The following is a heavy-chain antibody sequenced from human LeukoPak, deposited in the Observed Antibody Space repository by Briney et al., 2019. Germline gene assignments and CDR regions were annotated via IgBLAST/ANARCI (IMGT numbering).Heavy chain of an antibody. J-gene: IGHJ4*02. V-gene: IGHV4-39*01. Sequence: PSETLSLTCTDSGGSISNSGYFWGWIRQPPGKGLEWIGSIDYSGKTYYNPSLRSRVTISVDTSKNQFSLKLTSVTAADTAVYFCARLVPVPRPNDFDHWGQGTLVTVSS. CDR2: IDYSGKT. CDR1: GGSISNSGYF. CDR3: ARLVPVPRPNDFDH. D-gene: IGHD6-6*01.